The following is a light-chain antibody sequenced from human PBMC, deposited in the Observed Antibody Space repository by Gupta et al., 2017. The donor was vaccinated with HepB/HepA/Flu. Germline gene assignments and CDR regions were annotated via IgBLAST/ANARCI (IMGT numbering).Light chain of an antibody. CDR3: QQSDSTPST. J-gene: IGKJ4*01. CDR1: QSISSY. V-gene: IGKV1-39*01. CDR2: AAS. Sequence: DIQMTQFPSSLSASVGDRVTITCRASQSISSYLNWYQQKPGKAPKLLIYAASSVQSGVPSRFSGSGSGTDFTLTISRLQPEDFATYYCQQSDSTPSTFGGGTKVDIK.